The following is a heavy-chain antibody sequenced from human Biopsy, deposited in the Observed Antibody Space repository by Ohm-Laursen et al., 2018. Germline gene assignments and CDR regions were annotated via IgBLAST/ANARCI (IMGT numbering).Heavy chain of an antibody. CDR2: VYYSGTT. Sequence: SETLSLTCTVSGGSVSDSFHFWSWIRQPPGKGLEWIGDVYYSGTTNYNPSLKSRLTISVDTSKNQFSLNLNSVTAADTVVYFCARDVKRYCSGTSCYSGYFGMDVWGQGTTVTVS. J-gene: IGHJ6*02. D-gene: IGHD2-2*01. CDR1: GGSVSDSFHF. CDR3: ARDVKRYCSGTSCYSGYFGMDV. V-gene: IGHV4-61*01.